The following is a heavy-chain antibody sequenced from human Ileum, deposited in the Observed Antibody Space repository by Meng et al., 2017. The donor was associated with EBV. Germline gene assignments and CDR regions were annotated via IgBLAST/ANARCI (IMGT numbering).Heavy chain of an antibody. CDR1: GDSVSSDKAA. J-gene: IGHJ5*02. CDR3: ATSRIAKFDR. CDR2: TYRRSRWYY. Sequence: QLSRTEYGPGLVQTAPSPSLSCVSSGDSVSSDKAAWNWIRQSPSRGLEWLGRTYRRSRWYYDYALSVKSRINISPDTSKNQVSLQLNSVTDEDTGIYYCATSRIAKFDRWGQGTLVTVSS. V-gene: IGHV6-1*01.